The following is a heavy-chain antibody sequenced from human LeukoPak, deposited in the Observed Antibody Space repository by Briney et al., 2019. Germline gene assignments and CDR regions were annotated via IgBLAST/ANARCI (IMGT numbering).Heavy chain of an antibody. V-gene: IGHV1-46*01. Sequence: GASVKVSCKASRYTFTSYYMHWVRQAPGQGLEWMGIINPSGGSTSYAQKFQGRVTMTRDTSTSTVYMELSSLRSEDTAVYYCARERAVLDAFDIWGQGTMVTVSS. CDR2: INPSGGST. CDR3: ARERAVLDAFDI. CDR1: RYTFTSYY. D-gene: IGHD6-19*01. J-gene: IGHJ3*02.